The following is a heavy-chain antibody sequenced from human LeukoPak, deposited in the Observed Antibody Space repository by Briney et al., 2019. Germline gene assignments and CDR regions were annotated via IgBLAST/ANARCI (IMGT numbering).Heavy chain of an antibody. CDR2: ISGSGGST. D-gene: IGHD6-19*01. J-gene: IGHJ4*02. CDR1: GFTFSSYA. V-gene: IGHV3-23*01. Sequence: GGSLRLSCAASGFTFSSYAMSWVRQAPGRGLEWVSAISGSGGSTYYGDSVKGRFTIARDNSKNTLYLQMNSLRAEDTAVYYCAKDRKQWLPANFDYWGQGTLVTVSS. CDR3: AKDRKQWLPANFDY.